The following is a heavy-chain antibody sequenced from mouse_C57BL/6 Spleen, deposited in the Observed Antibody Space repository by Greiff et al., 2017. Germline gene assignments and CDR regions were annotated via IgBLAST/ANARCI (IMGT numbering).Heavy chain of an antibody. J-gene: IGHJ4*01. Sequence: LVESGAELARPGASVKLSCKASGYTFTSSGIRWVKQRTGQGLEWIGEIYPRSGNTYYNEKFKGKATLTADKSSSTAYMELRSLTSEDSAVYFCARDRDGYYVRPMDYWCQGTSVTVSS. CDR1: GYTFTSSG. CDR2: IYPRSGNT. D-gene: IGHD2-3*01. CDR3: ARDRDGYYVRPMDY. V-gene: IGHV1-81*01.